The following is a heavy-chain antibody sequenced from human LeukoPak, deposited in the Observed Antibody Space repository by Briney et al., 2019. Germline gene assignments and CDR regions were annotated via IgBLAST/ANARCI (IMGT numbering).Heavy chain of an antibody. CDR3: ARGRGRLLWFGELSSNYYFDY. V-gene: IGHV3-11*04. CDR1: GFTFSDYY. CDR2: ISSSGSTI. D-gene: IGHD3-10*01. Sequence: GGSLRLSCAASGFTFSDYYMSWIRQAPGKGLEWVSYISSSGSTIYYADSVKGRFTISRDNAKNSLYLQMNSLRAEDTAVYYCARGRGRLLWFGELSSNYYFDYWGQGTLVTVSS. J-gene: IGHJ4*02.